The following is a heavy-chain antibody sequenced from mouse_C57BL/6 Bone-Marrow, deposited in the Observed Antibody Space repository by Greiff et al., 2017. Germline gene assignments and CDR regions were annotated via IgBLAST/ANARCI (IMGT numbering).Heavy chain of an antibody. V-gene: IGHV6-3*01. J-gene: IGHJ2*01. Sequence: EVKLEESGGGLVQPGGSMKLSCVASGFTFSNYWMNWVRQSPEKGLEWVAQIRLKSDNYATHYAESVKGRFTISRDDSKSSVYLQMNNLSAEDTGIYYCTGADFDYWGQGTTLTVSS. CDR3: TGADFDY. CDR2: IRLKSDNYAT. CDR1: GFTFSNYW.